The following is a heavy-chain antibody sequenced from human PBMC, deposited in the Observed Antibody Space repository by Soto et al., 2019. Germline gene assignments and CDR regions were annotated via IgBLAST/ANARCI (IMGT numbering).Heavy chain of an antibody. D-gene: IGHD3-10*01. CDR1: GGTFSSYA. Sequence: SVKVSCKASGGTFSSYAISWVRQAPGQGLEWMGGIIPIFGTANYAQKFQGRVTITADKSTSTAYMELSSLRSEDTAVYYCAREDYYGPGSYYTFNWFDPWGQGTLVTVSS. V-gene: IGHV1-69*06. J-gene: IGHJ5*02. CDR3: AREDYYGPGSYYTFNWFDP. CDR2: IIPIFGTA.